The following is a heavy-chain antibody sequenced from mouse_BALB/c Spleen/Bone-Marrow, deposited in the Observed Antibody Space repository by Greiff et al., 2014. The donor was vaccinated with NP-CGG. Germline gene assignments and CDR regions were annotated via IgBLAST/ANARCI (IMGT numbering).Heavy chain of an antibody. CDR1: GYTLTSYY. V-gene: IGHV1S81*02. J-gene: IGHJ1*01. Sequence: QVQLQQPGAELVKPGASVKLSCKAPGYTLTSYYMYWVKQRPGQGLEWIGEINPSNGGTNFNEKFKSKATLTVDKSSSTAYMQLSSLTSEDSAVYYCTRSDGYYVPHWYFDVWGAGTTVTVSS. CDR3: TRSDGYYVPHWYFDV. D-gene: IGHD2-3*01. CDR2: INPSNGGT.